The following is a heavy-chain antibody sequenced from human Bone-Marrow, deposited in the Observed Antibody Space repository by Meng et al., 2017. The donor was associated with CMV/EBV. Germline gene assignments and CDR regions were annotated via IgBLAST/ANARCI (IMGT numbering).Heavy chain of an antibody. CDR2: ISSSSSYI. J-gene: IGHJ5*02. Sequence: GESLKISCAASGFTFSSYSMNWVRQAPGKGLEWVSSISSSSSYIYYADSVKGRFTISRDNAKNSLYLQMNSLRAEDTAVYYCARDLTKMDIVVVPAAASTYNWFDPWGQGTLVTVSS. V-gene: IGHV3-21*04. CDR1: GFTFSSYS. D-gene: IGHD2-2*03. CDR3: ARDLTKMDIVVVPAAASTYNWFDP.